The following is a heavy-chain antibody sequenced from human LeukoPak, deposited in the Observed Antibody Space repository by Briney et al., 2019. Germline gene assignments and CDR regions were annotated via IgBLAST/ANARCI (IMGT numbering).Heavy chain of an antibody. Sequence: SETLSLTCTVSGGSVSGHYWNWIRQPPGKGLEWIGYISDNGRTQYHSSLRSRVTISGDTSKNQFSLRLTSVTAADTALYLCARAYSSSWPLNYYYYYMDVWGKGTTVTVSS. CDR2: ISDNGRT. D-gene: IGHD6-13*01. J-gene: IGHJ6*03. V-gene: IGHV4-59*02. CDR3: ARAYSSSWPLNYYYYYMDV. CDR1: GGSVSGHY.